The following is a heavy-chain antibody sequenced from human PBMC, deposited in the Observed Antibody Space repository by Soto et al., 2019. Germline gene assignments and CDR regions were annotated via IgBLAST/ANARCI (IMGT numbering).Heavy chain of an antibody. J-gene: IGHJ4*02. V-gene: IGHV3-23*04. CDR1: GFTFSSYS. CDR2: ISDGGDLI. D-gene: IGHD2-15*01. CDR3: AKRQGTGLAAKNFDF. Sequence: EVQLVESGGGLVQPGGSLRLSCAASGFTFSSYSMNWVRQAPGKGLEWVSGISDGGDLIYYADSVKGRFSMSRDNYENMLYLQMTNLTAEDTAIYFCAKRQGTGLAAKNFDFWGQGNLVTVSS.